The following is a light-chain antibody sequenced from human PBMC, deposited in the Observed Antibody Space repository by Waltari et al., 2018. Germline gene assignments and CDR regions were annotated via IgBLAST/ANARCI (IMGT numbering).Light chain of an antibody. J-gene: IGKJ1*01. Sequence: DIQMTQSPSTLSASVGDRVTITCLASQSITNWLAWYQHKPGKAPKLLIYRASNLESGVPSRFSGSGSGTEFTLTISSLQPDDFATYYCQQYDNYWTFGQGTKVEIK. CDR3: QQYDNYWT. CDR1: QSITNW. CDR2: RAS. V-gene: IGKV1-5*03.